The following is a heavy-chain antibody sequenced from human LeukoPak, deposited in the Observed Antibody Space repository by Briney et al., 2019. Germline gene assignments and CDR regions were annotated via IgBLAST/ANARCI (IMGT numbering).Heavy chain of an antibody. Sequence: PGGSLRLSCAASGFTFSSYSMNWVRQAPGKGLEWVSSISSSSSYIYYADSVKGRFTISRDNAKNSLYLQMSSLRAEDTAVYYCARDESCSSTSCYYYYYMDVWGKGTTVTVSS. CDR2: ISSSSSYI. CDR1: GFTFSSYS. D-gene: IGHD2-2*01. J-gene: IGHJ6*03. CDR3: ARDESCSSTSCYYYYYMDV. V-gene: IGHV3-21*01.